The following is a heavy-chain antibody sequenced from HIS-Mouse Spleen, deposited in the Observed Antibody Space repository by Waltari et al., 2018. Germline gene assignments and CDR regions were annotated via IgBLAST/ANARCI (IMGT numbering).Heavy chain of an antibody. J-gene: IGHJ3*02. V-gene: IGHV6-1*01. CDR1: GDSVPRNRAA. CDR2: TYYRSKWYN. D-gene: IGHD7-27*01. Sequence: QVQLQQSGPGLVKLSQTLSLTRAISGDSVPRNRAALNWIRQSPSRGLEWLGRTYYRSKWYNDYAVSVKSRITINPDTSKNQFSLQLNSVTPEDTAVYYCARDSQPTGDAKAFDIWGQGTMVTVSS. CDR3: ARDSQPTGDAKAFDI.